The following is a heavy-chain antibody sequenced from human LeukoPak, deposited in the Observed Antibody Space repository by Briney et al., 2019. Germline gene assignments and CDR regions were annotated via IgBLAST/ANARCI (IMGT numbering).Heavy chain of an antibody. D-gene: IGHD3-16*01. V-gene: IGHV4-39*07. CDR2: IYYSGST. CDR3: ARFALKQYDYVWGSYCR. CDR1: GGSISSSSYY. J-gene: IGHJ4*02. Sequence: SETLSLTCTVSGGSISSSSYYWGWIRQPPGKGLEWIGSIYYSGSTYYNPSLKSRVTISVDTSKNQFSLKLSSVTAADTAVYYCARFALKQYDYVWGSYCRWGQGTLVTVSS.